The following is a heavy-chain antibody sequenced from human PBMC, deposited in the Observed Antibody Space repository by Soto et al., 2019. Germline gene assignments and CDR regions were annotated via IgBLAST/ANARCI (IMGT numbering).Heavy chain of an antibody. CDR2: IYYSGTT. CDR1: GGSMTSTSYY. Sequence: SETLSLTCTVYGGSMTSTSYYWGWIRQSPGKGLEWIGSIYYSGTTYDHPSLKSRLTISVDTSNNQFSLKLSSVTAADTAVYYCARHRGSYYNHFDYWGQGTLVTVSS. CDR3: ARHRGSYYNHFDY. J-gene: IGHJ4*02. D-gene: IGHD1-26*01. V-gene: IGHV4-39*01.